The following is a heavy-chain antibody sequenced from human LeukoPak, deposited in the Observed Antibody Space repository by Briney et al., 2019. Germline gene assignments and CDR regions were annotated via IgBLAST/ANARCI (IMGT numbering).Heavy chain of an antibody. V-gene: IGHV3-33*01. CDR2: IWYDGSNK. CDR3: ASWGYCSSTSCQTIRWAYYYYYMDV. CDR1: GFTFSSYG. Sequence: GGSLRLSCAASGFTFSSYGMHWVRQAPGKGLEWVAVIWYDGSNKYYADSVKGRFTISRDNSKNTLYLQMNSLRVEDTAVYYCASWGYCSSTSCQTIRWAYYYYYMDVWGKGTTVTVSS. J-gene: IGHJ6*03. D-gene: IGHD2-2*01.